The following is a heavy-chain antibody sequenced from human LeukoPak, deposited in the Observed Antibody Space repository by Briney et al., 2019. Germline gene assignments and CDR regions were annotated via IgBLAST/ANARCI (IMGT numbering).Heavy chain of an antibody. Sequence: PGGSLRLSCAASGFTFSSYGMHWVRQAPGKGLEWVAVISYDGSNKYYADSVKGRFTISRDNSKNTLYLQMNSLRAEDTAVYYCARDSGGLDAFDIWGQGTMVTVSS. CDR2: ISYDGSNK. CDR1: GFTFSSYG. CDR3: ARDSGGLDAFDI. D-gene: IGHD6-19*01. J-gene: IGHJ3*02. V-gene: IGHV3-30*03.